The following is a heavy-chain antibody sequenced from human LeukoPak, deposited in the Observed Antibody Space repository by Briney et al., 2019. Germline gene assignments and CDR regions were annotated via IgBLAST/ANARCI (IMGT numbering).Heavy chain of an antibody. CDR1: GFTFSDYY. V-gene: IGHV3-53*01. CDR3: ARRAGAYSHPYDY. D-gene: IGHD4/OR15-4a*01. CDR2: IYSDNT. J-gene: IGHJ4*02. Sequence: GGSLRLSCAASGFTFSDYYMSWVRQAPGKGLEWVSFIYSDNTHYSDSAKGRFTISRDNSKNTLYLQMNSLRAEDTAVYYCARRAGAYSHPYDYWGQGTLVTVSS.